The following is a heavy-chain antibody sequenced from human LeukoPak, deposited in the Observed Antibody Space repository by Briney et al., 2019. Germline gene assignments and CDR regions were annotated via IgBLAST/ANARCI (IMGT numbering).Heavy chain of an antibody. CDR2: IYTSGST. CDR1: GGSISSGSYY. CDR3: ARGLRGYGSGSYYF. Sequence: ASQTLSLTCTVSGGSISSGSYYWSWIRQPAGKGLEWIGRIYTSGSTNYNPSLKSRVTISVDTSKNQFSLKLSSVTAADTAVYYCARGLRGYGSGSYYFWGQGTLVTVSS. V-gene: IGHV4-61*02. D-gene: IGHD3-10*01. J-gene: IGHJ4*02.